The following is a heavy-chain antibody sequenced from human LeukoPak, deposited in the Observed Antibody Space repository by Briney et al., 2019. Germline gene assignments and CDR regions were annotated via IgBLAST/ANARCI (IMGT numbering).Heavy chain of an antibody. D-gene: IGHD5-18*01. CDR1: GFTFSSYS. J-gene: IGHJ4*02. Sequence: GGSLRLSCAASGFTFSSYSMNWVRQAPGKGLEWVSIIYSGGSTYYADSVKGRFTISRDISKNALFLQMNSLRAEDTAVYYCARGYSYGYFDYWGQGTLVTVSS. V-gene: IGHV3-53*01. CDR2: IYSGGST. CDR3: ARGYSYGYFDY.